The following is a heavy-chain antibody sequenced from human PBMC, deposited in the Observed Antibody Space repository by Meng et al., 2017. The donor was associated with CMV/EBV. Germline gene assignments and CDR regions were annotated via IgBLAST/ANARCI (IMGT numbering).Heavy chain of an antibody. V-gene: IGHV4-34*01. Sequence: LRLTQWGAGLWKTSETRSLTCAGYGGSFSGYYWSWIRQPPGKGLEWIGEINHSGSTNYNPSLKSRVTISVETSKNQFSLKLSSVTAADTAVYYCARESMVRGEDWGQGTLVTVSS. CDR1: GGSFSGYY. D-gene: IGHD3-10*01. CDR3: ARESMVRGED. J-gene: IGHJ4*02. CDR2: INHSGST.